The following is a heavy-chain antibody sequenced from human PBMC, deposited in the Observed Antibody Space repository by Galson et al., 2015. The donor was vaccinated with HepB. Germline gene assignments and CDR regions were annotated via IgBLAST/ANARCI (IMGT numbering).Heavy chain of an antibody. CDR1: GFTFSSYA. D-gene: IGHD3-16*01. J-gene: IGHJ4*02. Sequence: SLRLSCAVSGFTFSSYAMHWVRQAPGKGLEWVTTITHDAKNQYYADSVKGRFTISRDNSKNTLWLQMNSLRIEDTAVYWCVRDDNVWGRWDTDYWGRGTLVTVSS. CDR2: ITHDAKNQ. CDR3: VRDDNVWGRWDTDY. V-gene: IGHV3-30*04.